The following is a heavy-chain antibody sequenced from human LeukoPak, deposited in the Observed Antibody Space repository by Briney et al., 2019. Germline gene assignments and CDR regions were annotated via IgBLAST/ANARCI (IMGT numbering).Heavy chain of an antibody. V-gene: IGHV1-18*04. CDR2: ISAYNGNT. Sequence: GASVKVSCKASGYTFTTYGISWVRQAPGQGLEWMGWISAYNGNTNYAQKLQGRVTMTTDTSTSTAYMELRSLRSDVTAVYYCAKKATPNSGSYFNWGQGTLVTVSS. CDR1: GYTFTTYG. CDR3: AKKATPNSGSYFN. J-gene: IGHJ4*02. D-gene: IGHD3-10*01.